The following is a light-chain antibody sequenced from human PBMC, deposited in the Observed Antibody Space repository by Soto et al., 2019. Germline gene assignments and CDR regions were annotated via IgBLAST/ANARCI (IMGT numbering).Light chain of an antibody. CDR1: QGIRND. CDR2: AAS. CDR3: LQDYNYRWT. V-gene: IGKV1-6*01. Sequence: AIQMTQSPSSLSASVGDRVTITCRASQGIRNDLGWYQQKPGKAPKLLIYAASSLQSGVPSRFSASGSGTDFTLTFSSLQTEDFETYYCLQDYNYRWTFGQGTKVEIK. J-gene: IGKJ1*01.